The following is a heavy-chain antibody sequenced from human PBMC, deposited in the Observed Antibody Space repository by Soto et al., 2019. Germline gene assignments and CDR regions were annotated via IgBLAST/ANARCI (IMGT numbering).Heavy chain of an antibody. Sequence: QVHLVQSGAEVKKAGSSVKVSCKAPGGTFKNNGISWVRQAPGQGLEWMGGSIPVFGTTNYAQKFQDRLTITADDSTSTAYMSLSRLRYADTAVYYCAGESGVAVATILYYFDYWGQGTLVTVSS. D-gene: IGHD6-19*01. CDR3: AGESGVAVATILYYFDY. CDR2: SIPVFGTT. J-gene: IGHJ4*02. CDR1: GGTFKNNG. V-gene: IGHV1-69*01.